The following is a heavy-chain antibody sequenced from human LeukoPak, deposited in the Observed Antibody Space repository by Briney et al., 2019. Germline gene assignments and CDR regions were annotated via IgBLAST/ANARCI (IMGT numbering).Heavy chain of an antibody. D-gene: IGHD2/OR15-2a*01. J-gene: IGHJ6*02. CDR2: IKTRNEGGTS. Sequence: GGSLRLSCAASGFAFSDARMSWVRQAPGKGLEWVGRIKTRNEGGTSEYAAPVKGRFTISRDDSKNTVHLQMNSLKTEDTGVYYCTKPDLLWVGEDVWGPGTTVTVSS. CDR1: GFAFSDAR. CDR3: TKPDLLWVGEDV. V-gene: IGHV3-15*01.